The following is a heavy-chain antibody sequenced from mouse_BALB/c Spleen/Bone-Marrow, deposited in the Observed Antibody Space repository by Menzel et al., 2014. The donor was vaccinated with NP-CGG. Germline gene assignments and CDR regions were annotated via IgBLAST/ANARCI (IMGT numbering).Heavy chain of an antibody. CDR3: ARHAYYDQTEVSFVY. CDR2: ISGGGSYT. CDR1: GFTFSNYG. V-gene: IGHV5-9-2*01. J-gene: IGHJ3*01. D-gene: IGHD2-4*01. Sequence: EVKVVDSGGGLVKSGGSLKLSCAASGFTFSNYGMSWVRQTPEKRLEWVATISGGGSYTFYSDSVKGRFTISRDNAKNNLYLQLSSLRSEDTALYYCARHAYYDQTEVSFVYWGQGTLVTVSA.